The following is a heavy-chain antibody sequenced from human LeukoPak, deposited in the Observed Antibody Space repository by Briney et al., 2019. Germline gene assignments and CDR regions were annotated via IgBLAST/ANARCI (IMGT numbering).Heavy chain of an antibody. D-gene: IGHD3-10*02. V-gene: IGHV3-48*03. Sequence: GGSLRLSCAASGFTFSSYEMNWVGQAPGKGLEWVSYISSSGSTKYYADSVKGRFTICRDNAKKSLYLQMNSLRAEETAVYYGAELGITIIGGVWGKGTTVTISS. J-gene: IGHJ6*03. CDR1: GFTFSSYE. CDR3: AELGITIIGGV. CDR2: ISSSGSTK.